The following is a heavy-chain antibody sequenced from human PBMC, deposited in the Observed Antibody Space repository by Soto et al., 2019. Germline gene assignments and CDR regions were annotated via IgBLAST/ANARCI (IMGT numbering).Heavy chain of an antibody. D-gene: IGHD3-9*01. Sequence: VASVKVSCKVSGYTLTELSMHWVRQAPGKGLEWMGGFDPEDGETIYAQKFQGRVTMTEDTSTDTAYMELSSLRSEDTAVYYCATAYDILTGYPSWAYYYYGMDVWGQGTTVTVSS. J-gene: IGHJ6*02. V-gene: IGHV1-24*01. CDR3: ATAYDILTGYPSWAYYYYGMDV. CDR2: FDPEDGET. CDR1: GYTLTELS.